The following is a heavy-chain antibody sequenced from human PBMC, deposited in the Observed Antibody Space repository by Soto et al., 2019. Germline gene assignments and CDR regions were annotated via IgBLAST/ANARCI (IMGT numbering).Heavy chain of an antibody. V-gene: IGHV3-23*01. J-gene: IGHJ4*02. Sequence: EVQLLESGGGLVQPGGSLRLSCAASGFTFSSYAMSLVRQAPGEGLEGVSAISGSGGSTYYADSVKGRFTISRDNSKNTLYLQMNSLRAEDTAVYYCAKIGHDYIWGRACDYWGQGTLVTVSS. CDR2: ISGSGGST. CDR3: AKIGHDYIWGRACDY. D-gene: IGHD3-16*01. CDR1: GFTFSSYA.